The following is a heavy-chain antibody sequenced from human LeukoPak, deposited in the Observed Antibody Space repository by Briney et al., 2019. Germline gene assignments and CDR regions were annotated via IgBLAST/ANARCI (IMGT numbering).Heavy chain of an antibody. V-gene: IGHV3-23*01. D-gene: IGHD6-19*01. J-gene: IGHJ4*02. Sequence: GGSLRLSCAASGCTFISYAMSWVRRAPGKGLEWVSAISCSGGSTYYADSVKGRFTISRDNSKNTLYLQVNSLRAEDTAVYYCAKDLVAGYSSGWYIPGRYYFDYWGQGTLVTVSS. CDR3: AKDLVAGYSSGWYIPGRYYFDY. CDR2: ISCSGGST. CDR1: GCTFISYA.